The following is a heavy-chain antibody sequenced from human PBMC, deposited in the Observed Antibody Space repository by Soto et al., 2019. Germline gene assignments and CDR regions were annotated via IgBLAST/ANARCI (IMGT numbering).Heavy chain of an antibody. J-gene: IGHJ4*02. CDR2: IYHSGST. V-gene: IGHV4-30-2*01. CDR1: GGSIISGGYS. CDR3: ARGNSYGYFPYFDY. D-gene: IGHD5-18*01. Sequence: SETLSLTCAVSGGSIISGGYSWSWIRQPPGKGLEWIGYIYHSGSTYYNPSLKSRVTISVDRSKNQFSLKLSSVTAADTAVYYCARGNSYGYFPYFDYWGQGTLVTVSS.